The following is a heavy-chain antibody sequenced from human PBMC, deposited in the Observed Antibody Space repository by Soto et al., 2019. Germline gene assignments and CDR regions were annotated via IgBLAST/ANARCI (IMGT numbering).Heavy chain of an antibody. V-gene: IGHV3-23*01. CDR2: ISGSGGST. CDR1: GFTFSSYA. CDR3: AKWSGKVNYCSDGMDV. J-gene: IGHJ6*02. Sequence: EVQLLESGGGLVQPGGSLRLSCAASGFTFSSYAMSWVRQAPGKGLEWVSAISGSGGSTYYADSVKGRFTISRDNSKNTLYLQMNSLRAEDTAVYYGAKWSGKVNYCSDGMDVWGQGTTVTVSS.